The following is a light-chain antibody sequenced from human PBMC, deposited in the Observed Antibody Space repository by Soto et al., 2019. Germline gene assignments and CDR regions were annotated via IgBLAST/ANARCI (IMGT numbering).Light chain of an antibody. CDR3: QQYGDSPPGT. CDR1: QSVTNSH. CDR2: GAS. Sequence: EIVLTQSPVTLSVSPVERSTLSFIASQSVTNSHLSWYQQRPGLPPRLLIYGASSRATGIPDRFSGSGSGTDFTLTISRLEPEDFAVYFCQQYGDSPPGTFGQGTRLEIK. V-gene: IGKV3-20*01. J-gene: IGKJ5*01.